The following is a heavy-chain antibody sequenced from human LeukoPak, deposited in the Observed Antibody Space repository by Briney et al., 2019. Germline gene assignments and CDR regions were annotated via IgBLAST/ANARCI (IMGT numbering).Heavy chain of an antibody. V-gene: IGHV1-2*02. J-gene: IGHJ6*03. D-gene: IGHD3-10*01. Sequence: ASVKVSCKASGYTFIDYYIHWVRQAPGQGPEWMGWINPNIGGTNYAQKFQGRVTMTRDTSINTAYMELSRLRSDDTAVYYCARDFYYGSGTSLSYYYYYYMDVWGKGTTVTVSS. CDR2: INPNIGGT. CDR3: ARDFYYGSGTSLSYYYYYYMDV. CDR1: GYTFIDYY.